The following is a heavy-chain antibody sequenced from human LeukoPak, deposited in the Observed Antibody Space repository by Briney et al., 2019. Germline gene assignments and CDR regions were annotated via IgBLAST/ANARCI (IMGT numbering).Heavy chain of an antibody. CDR1: GFTFSSYA. CDR2: INSAGST. Sequence: GGSLRLSCAASGFTFSSYAMSWVRQAPGKGLEWISAINSAGSTYYGDSVRGRFTISRDNSKNVLYLQMNSLRAEDTALYYCAKDQNTVATAPFDYWGQGTLVTVSS. V-gene: IGHV3-23*01. D-gene: IGHD4-17*01. J-gene: IGHJ4*02. CDR3: AKDQNTVATAPFDY.